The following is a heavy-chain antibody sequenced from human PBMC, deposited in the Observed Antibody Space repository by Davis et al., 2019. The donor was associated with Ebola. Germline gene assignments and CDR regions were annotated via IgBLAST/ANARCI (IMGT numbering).Heavy chain of an antibody. D-gene: IGHD2-2*02. V-gene: IGHV1-18*01. Sequence: ASVKVSCKASGYTFNLYGISWVRQAPGQGLEWMGWTSAYNGNTNYAQRFQDRVTMTTDTATNTAYMEVRGLRSDDTAVYYCARDGSVAAIELDYWGQGTLVTVSS. CDR1: GYTFNLYG. CDR3: ARDGSVAAIELDY. CDR2: TSAYNGNT. J-gene: IGHJ4*02.